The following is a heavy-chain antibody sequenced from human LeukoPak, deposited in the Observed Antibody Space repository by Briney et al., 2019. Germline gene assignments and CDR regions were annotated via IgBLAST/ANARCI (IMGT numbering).Heavy chain of an antibody. V-gene: IGHV6-1*01. J-gene: IGHJ6*02. Sequence: SQTLSLTCAISGDSASSNSAAWNWIRQSPSRGLEWLGRTYYRSKWYNDYAVSVKSRITINPDTSKNQFSLQLNSVTPEDTAVYYCARGGSSWYGNYYYGMDVWGQGTTVTVSS. D-gene: IGHD6-13*01. CDR1: GDSASSNSAA. CDR2: TYYRSKWYN. CDR3: ARGGSSWYGNYYYGMDV.